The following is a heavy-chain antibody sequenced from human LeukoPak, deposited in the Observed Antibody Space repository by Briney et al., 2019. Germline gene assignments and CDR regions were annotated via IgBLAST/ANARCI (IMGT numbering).Heavy chain of an antibody. CDR3: TRDGYYYGSGSYNNYYFDY. J-gene: IGHJ4*02. Sequence: PGGSLRLSCTASGFTFGDYAMSWFRQAPGKGLEWVGFIRSKAYGGTTEYAASVKGRFTISRDDSKSTAYLQMNSLKTEDTAVYYCTRDGYYYGSGSYNNYYFDYWGQGTLVTVSS. CDR2: IRSKAYGGTT. CDR1: GFTFGDYA. V-gene: IGHV3-49*03. D-gene: IGHD3-10*01.